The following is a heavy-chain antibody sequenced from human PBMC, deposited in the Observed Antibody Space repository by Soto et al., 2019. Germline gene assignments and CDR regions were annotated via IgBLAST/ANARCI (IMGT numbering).Heavy chain of an antibody. J-gene: IGHJ6*03. CDR1: RFTFSSYW. D-gene: IGHD3-3*01. Sequence: GGSLRLSCAASRFTFSSYWMHWVRQAPGKGLVWVSRINNDGSNTRYADSVKGRFTISRDNAKNTLYLQMNSLRAEDTAVYYCARSPFWSGYYYMDVWGKGTTVTVSS. CDR3: ARSPFWSGYYYMDV. CDR2: INNDGSNT. V-gene: IGHV3-74*01.